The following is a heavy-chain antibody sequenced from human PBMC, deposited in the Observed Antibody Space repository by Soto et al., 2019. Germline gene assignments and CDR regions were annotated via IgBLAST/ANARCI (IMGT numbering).Heavy chain of an antibody. V-gene: IGHV4-39*01. CDR3: ASLQTTVTPPLTVFDY. J-gene: IGHJ4*02. D-gene: IGHD4-17*01. Sequence: PSETLSLTCTVSGGSISSSSYYWGWIRQPPGKGLEWIWSIYYSGSTYYNPSLKSRDTISVDTFKNQFSLKLSSVTAADTAVYYCASLQTTVTPPLTVFDYWGQGTLVTVSS. CDR2: IYYSGST. CDR1: GGSISSSSYY.